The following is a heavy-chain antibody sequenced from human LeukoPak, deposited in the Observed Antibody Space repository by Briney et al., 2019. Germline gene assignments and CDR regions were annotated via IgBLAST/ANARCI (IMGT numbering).Heavy chain of an antibody. CDR1: GYTFTSYG. Sequence: ASVKVSCKASGYTFTSYGISWVRQAPGRGLEWMGWISPYNGGTIYAQRFQGRVTLTRDTSITTVYLELSRLGSDDTAVYFCARDLFDHYDSNGYYADAFDFWGQGTMVTVSS. CDR2: ISPYNGGT. CDR3: ARDLFDHYDSNGYYADAFDF. D-gene: IGHD3-22*01. J-gene: IGHJ3*01. V-gene: IGHV1-2*02.